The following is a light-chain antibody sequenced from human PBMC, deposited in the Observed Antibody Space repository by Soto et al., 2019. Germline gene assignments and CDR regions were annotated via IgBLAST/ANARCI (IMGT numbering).Light chain of an antibody. CDR1: QSVRSY. CDR3: QQRNSWPLT. V-gene: IGKV3-11*01. Sequence: EIVLTQSPATLSLSPGERATLSCRASQSVRSYLVWYQQKPGQAPRLLIYDASNRATGIPARFSGSGSGTDFTLTISSLEPEDFAVYYCQQRNSWPLTFGGGTRWIS. J-gene: IGKJ4*01. CDR2: DAS.